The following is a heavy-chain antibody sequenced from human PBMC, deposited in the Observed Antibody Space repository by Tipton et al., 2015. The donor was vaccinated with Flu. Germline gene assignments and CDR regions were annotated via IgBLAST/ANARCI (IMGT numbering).Heavy chain of an antibody. CDR3: ARASGVLEWRSWTFDA. CDR2: IYYSGTT. Sequence: TLSLTCTVSGGSVNSGFYYWSWIRRPPGKALEWIGYIYYSGTTNYNPSLKSRVTISIATSKNQFSLNLRSVTAAGTAVYYCARASGVLEWRSWTFDAWGKGTLVTVSS. CDR1: GGSVNSGFYY. V-gene: IGHV4-61*01. D-gene: IGHD3-3*01. J-gene: IGHJ5*02.